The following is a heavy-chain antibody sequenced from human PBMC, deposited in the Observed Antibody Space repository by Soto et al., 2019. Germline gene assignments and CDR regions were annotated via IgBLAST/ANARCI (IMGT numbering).Heavy chain of an antibody. D-gene: IGHD1-26*01. CDR2: FDPEDGET. CDR3: ATDPAGAGAYGMDV. V-gene: IGHV1-24*01. CDR1: GYTLTELS. Sequence: QVQLVQSGAEVKKPGASVKVSCKVSGYTLTELSMHWVRQAPGKGLEWMGGFDPEDGETIYAQQFQRRVTTTEDTSTDAAHMELSSLRSEDTAVYYCATDPAGAGAYGMDVWGQGTTVTVSS. J-gene: IGHJ6*02.